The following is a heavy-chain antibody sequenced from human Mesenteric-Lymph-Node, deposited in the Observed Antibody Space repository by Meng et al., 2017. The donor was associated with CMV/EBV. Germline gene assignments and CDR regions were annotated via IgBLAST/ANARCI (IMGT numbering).Heavy chain of an antibody. J-gene: IGHJ2*01. CDR2: ISVNNGNT. Sequence: CKASGYTFTSYGISWVRQAPGQGLEWMGWISVNNGNTNYAQKLQGRVTMTTDTSTSTAYMELRSLRSDDTAVYYCARISAYWYFDLWGRGTLVTVSS. V-gene: IGHV1-18*01. CDR1: GYTFTSYG. CDR3: ARISAYWYFDL.